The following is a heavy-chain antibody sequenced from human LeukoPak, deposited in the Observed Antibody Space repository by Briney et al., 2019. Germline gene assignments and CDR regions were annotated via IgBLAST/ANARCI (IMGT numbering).Heavy chain of an antibody. D-gene: IGHD4-17*01. Sequence: PGGSLRLSCAASGFTFSSYAMHWVRQATGEGLEWVAVISYDGSNKYYADSVERRFTISRDNSKNTLYLQMNSLRAEDTAVYYCARGEATTTGDFDYWGQGTLVTVSS. V-gene: IGHV3-30-3*01. CDR1: GFTFSSYA. CDR3: ARGEATTTGDFDY. CDR2: ISYDGSNK. J-gene: IGHJ4*02.